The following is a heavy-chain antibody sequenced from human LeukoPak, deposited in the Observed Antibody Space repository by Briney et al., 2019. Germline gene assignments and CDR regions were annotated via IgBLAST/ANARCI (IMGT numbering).Heavy chain of an antibody. J-gene: IGHJ4*02. Sequence: GRSLRLSCGASGFTFEDHVMHWVRQAPGKGLEWVSSISWSGDRMGYADAVKGRFTISRDNAKNSLFLQMNSLRVEDTALYYCAKDLGGSATTVWGQGTLVTVSS. CDR2: ISWSGDRM. CDR1: GFTFEDHV. D-gene: IGHD2-2*01. CDR3: AKDLGGSATTV. V-gene: IGHV3-9*01.